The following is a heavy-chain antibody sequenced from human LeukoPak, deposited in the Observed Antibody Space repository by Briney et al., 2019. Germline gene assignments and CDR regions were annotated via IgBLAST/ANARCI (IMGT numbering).Heavy chain of an antibody. Sequence: AASVKVSCKASGYTFTSYAMHWVRQAPGQRLEWMGWINAGNGNTKYSQEFQGRVTITRDTSASTAYMELSSLRSEDMAVYYCARDGPRRYYYDSSGYLGFDYWGQGTLVTVSS. V-gene: IGHV1-3*03. D-gene: IGHD3-22*01. CDR2: INAGNGNT. J-gene: IGHJ4*02. CDR3: ARDGPRRYYYDSSGYLGFDY. CDR1: GYTFTSYA.